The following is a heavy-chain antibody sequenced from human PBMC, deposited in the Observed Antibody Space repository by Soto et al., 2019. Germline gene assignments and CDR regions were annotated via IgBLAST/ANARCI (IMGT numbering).Heavy chain of an antibody. CDR2: IRAYNGNT. CDR1: GYTFTSYG. V-gene: IGHV1-18*01. D-gene: IGHD2-15*01. Sequence: ASVTVSCKASGYTFTSYGISWVRQAPGQGLEGMGWIRAYNGNTNYAQKLQGRVTMTTDTSTSTAYMEPRSLRSDDTAVYYCARVVCGPRYGSGGSYDYWGQGTLVTVSS. CDR3: ARVVCGPRYGSGGSYDY. J-gene: IGHJ4*02.